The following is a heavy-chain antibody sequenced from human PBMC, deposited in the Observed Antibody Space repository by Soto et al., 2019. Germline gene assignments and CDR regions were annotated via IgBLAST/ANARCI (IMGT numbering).Heavy chain of an antibody. CDR1: SGSLSGYY. J-gene: IGHJ4*02. D-gene: IGHD3-3*01. CDR2: INHRGST. V-gene: IGHV4-34*01. Sequence: SETLSLTCAVYSGSLSGYYWSWIRQPPGKGLEWIGEINHRGSTNYNPSLKSRITISVDTSKNQFSLNLSSVTAADTAVYYCARRWSLLRPFDYWGQGTLVTVSS. CDR3: ARRWSLLRPFDY.